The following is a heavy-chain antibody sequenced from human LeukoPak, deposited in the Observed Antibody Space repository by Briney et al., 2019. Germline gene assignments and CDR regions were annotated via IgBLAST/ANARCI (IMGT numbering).Heavy chain of an antibody. CDR3: ARDQDYDHLYYYYGMDV. CDR1: GFTFSSYA. V-gene: IGHV3-30-3*01. CDR2: ISYDGSNK. J-gene: IGHJ6*02. D-gene: IGHD3-22*01. Sequence: PGRSLRLSCAASGFTFSSYAMHWVRQAPGKGLEWVAVISYDGSNKNYADSVKGRFTISRDNSKNTLCLQMNSLRAEDTAVYYCARDQDYDHLYYYYGMDVWGQGTTVTVSS.